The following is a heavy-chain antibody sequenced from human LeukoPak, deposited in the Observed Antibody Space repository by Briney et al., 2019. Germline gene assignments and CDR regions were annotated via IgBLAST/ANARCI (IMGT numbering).Heavy chain of an antibody. CDR2: INPNSGGT. D-gene: IGHD2-2*02. CDR3: ARGTPRNQLLLYHFDY. Sequence: ASVKVSCKASGYTFTGYYMHWVRQTPGQGLEWMGWINPNSGGTNYAQKFQGWVTMTRDTSISTAYMELSRLRSDDTAVYYCARGTPRNQLLLYHFDYWGQGTLVTVSS. CDR1: GYTFTGYY. J-gene: IGHJ4*02. V-gene: IGHV1-2*04.